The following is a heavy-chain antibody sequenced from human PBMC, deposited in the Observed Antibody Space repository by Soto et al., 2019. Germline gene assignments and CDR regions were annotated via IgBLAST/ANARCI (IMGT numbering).Heavy chain of an antibody. CDR1: VFSLSNARMG. D-gene: IGHD6-13*01. J-gene: IGHJ4*02. Sequence: QVTFKESGPVLVKPTETLTLTGTVSVFSLSNARMGVSWIRQPPGKALEWLAHIFSNDEKSYSTSLKSRLTIYKDTSKRQVVLTMTNIDAVETATCYCARGTYSSSWYFDCGGQGPLVTVSS. CDR2: IFSNDEK. V-gene: IGHV2-26*01. CDR3: ARGTYSSSWYFDC.